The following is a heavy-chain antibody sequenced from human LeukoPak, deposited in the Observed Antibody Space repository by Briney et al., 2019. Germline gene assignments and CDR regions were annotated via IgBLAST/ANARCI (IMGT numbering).Heavy chain of an antibody. V-gene: IGHV3-48*03. Sequence: GGSLRLSCEASGFNFNSYTMNWVRQAPGKGLEWVSYISSSGSTIYYADSVKGRFTISRDNAKNSLYLQMNSLRAEDTAVYYCAELGITMIGGVWGKGTTVTISS. CDR2: ISSSGSTI. D-gene: IGHD3-10*02. CDR3: AELGITMIGGV. CDR1: GFNFNSYT. J-gene: IGHJ6*04.